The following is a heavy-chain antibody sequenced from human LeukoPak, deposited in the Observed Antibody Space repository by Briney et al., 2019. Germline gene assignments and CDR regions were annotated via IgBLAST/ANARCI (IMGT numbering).Heavy chain of an antibody. CDR3: GRAGDRGGYCDY. D-gene: IGHD3-22*01. J-gene: IGHJ4*02. CDR2: INHSGST. Sequence: PSETLSLTCAVYGGSFSGYYWSWIRQPPGKGLEWIGEINHSGSTNYKPSLKSRVTISVDTPKNQFSLKLSSVTAADTAVYYCGRAGDRGGYCDYWGQGTLVSVSS. CDR1: GGSFSGYY. V-gene: IGHV4-34*01.